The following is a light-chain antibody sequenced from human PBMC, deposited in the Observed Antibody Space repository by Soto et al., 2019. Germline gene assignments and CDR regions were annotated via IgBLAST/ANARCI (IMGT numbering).Light chain of an antibody. Sequence: ETGLTQSSCTLSLSAGERATLSWRASQSVSNNYLAWYQLKHGQAPRFLIYGASNRATGIPDRFSGSRSGTDFNLTISSLETEDSAVYYCQQYGSSGLTFGGGTKVDIK. V-gene: IGKV3-20*01. CDR3: QQYGSSGLT. CDR2: GAS. CDR1: QSVSNNY. J-gene: IGKJ4*01.